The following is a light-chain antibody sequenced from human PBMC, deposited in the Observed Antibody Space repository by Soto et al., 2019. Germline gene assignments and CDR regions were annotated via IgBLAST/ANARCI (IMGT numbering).Light chain of an antibody. V-gene: IGLV8-61*01. CDR2: STN. CDR3: VLYMGSGIWV. CDR1: SGSVSTSYF. Sequence: QTVVTQEPSFSVSPGGTVTLTCGLSSGSVSTSYFPSWYQQNPGQAPRTLIYSTNTRSSGVPDRFSGSILGNKAALTITGAQADDESDYYCVLYMGSGIWVFGGGTKRPS. J-gene: IGLJ3*02.